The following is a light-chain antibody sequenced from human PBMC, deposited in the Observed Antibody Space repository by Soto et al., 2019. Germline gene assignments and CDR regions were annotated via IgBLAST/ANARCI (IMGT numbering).Light chain of an antibody. CDR3: SSYTSSSTHL. CDR2: DVS. J-gene: IGLJ1*01. V-gene: IGLV2-14*01. Sequence: LTQPASVSGSPGQSITISCTGTSSDVGGYNYVSWYQQHPGKAPKLMIYDVSNRPSGVSNRFSGSKSGNTASLTISGLQAEDEADYYCSSYTSSSTHLFGTGTKVTVL. CDR1: SSDVGGYNY.